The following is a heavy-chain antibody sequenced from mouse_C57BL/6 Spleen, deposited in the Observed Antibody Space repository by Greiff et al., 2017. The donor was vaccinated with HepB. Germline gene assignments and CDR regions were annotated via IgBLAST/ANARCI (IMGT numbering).Heavy chain of an antibody. CDR1: GFTFSSYA. CDR3: ARDSAEYAMDY. CDR2: ISDGGSYT. J-gene: IGHJ4*01. V-gene: IGHV5-4*01. Sequence: EVKLMESGGGLVKPGGSLKLSCAASGFTFSSYAMSWVRQTPEKRLEWVATISDGGSYTYYPDNVKGRFTISRDNAKNNLYLQMSHLKSEDTAMYYCARDSAEYAMDYWGQGTSVTVSS.